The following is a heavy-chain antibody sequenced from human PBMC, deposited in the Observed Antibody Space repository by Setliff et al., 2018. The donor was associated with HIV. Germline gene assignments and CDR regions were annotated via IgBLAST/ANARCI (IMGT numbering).Heavy chain of an antibody. V-gene: IGHV4-59*08. CDR2: IYYSGST. CDR1: GVSISSHY. CDR3: ARGPPTWTVIDY. Sequence: SETLSLTCTVSGVSISSHYWSWIRQPPGKGLEWIGNIYYSGSTNYNPSLKSRVTISVDTSKNQFSLKLAFVTAADTAVYYCARGPPTWTVIDYWGQGTLVTVSS. D-gene: IGHD2-21*02. J-gene: IGHJ4*02.